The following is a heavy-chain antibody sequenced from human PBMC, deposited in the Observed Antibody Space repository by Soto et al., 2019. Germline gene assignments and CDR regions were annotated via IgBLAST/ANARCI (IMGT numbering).Heavy chain of an antibody. Sequence: GKSLKISCKGSGYSFTSYWIGWVRQMPGKGLEWMGIIYPGDSDTRYSPSFQGQVTISADKSISTAYLQWSSLKASDTAMYYCARRGYCSSTSCSHFDYWGQGTLVTVSS. J-gene: IGHJ4*02. V-gene: IGHV5-51*01. CDR1: GYSFTSYW. CDR2: IYPGDSDT. D-gene: IGHD2-2*03. CDR3: ARRGYCSSTSCSHFDY.